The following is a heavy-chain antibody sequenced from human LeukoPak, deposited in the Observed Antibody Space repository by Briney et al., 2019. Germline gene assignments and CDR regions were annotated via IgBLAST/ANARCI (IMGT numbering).Heavy chain of an antibody. V-gene: IGHV4-59*12. CDR2: IYYSGST. Sequence: PSETLCLTCTVSGFSISSYYRTWIRQPPGKGLEWIWHIYYSGSTNYNPSLKGRVTISIDTSKNTLYLKMNTLTAADTAVYYCARGTGYSSGWYLAYYYYYMDVWGKGTTVTVSS. CDR1: GFSISSYY. CDR3: ARGTGYSSGWYLAYYYYYMDV. D-gene: IGHD6-19*01. J-gene: IGHJ6*03.